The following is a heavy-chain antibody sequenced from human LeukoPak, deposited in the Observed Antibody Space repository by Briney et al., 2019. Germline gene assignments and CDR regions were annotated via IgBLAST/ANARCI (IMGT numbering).Heavy chain of an antibody. CDR2: MNPNSGNT. CDR1: GYTFTSYD. D-gene: IGHD3-3*01. Sequence: ASVKVSCKASGYTFTSYDINWVRQATGQGLEWMGWMNPNSGNTGYAQKFQGRVTITRNTSISTAHMELSSLRSEDTAVYYCAAYDFWSGYPFDYWGQGTLVTVSS. V-gene: IGHV1-8*03. CDR3: AAYDFWSGYPFDY. J-gene: IGHJ4*02.